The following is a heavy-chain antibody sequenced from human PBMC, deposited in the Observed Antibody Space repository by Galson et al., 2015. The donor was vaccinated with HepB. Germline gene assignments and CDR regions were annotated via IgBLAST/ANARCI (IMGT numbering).Heavy chain of an antibody. CDR1: GGSITSDLYY. CDR3: ARVELRFLVSLLPGHFDL. V-gene: IGHV4-39*07. D-gene: IGHD3-3*01. Sequence: SETLSLTCTVSGGSITSDLYYWGWIRQPPGKGLEWIGNIHYTGSTYYNPSLKSRVIMSLDTSKNQFSLKLNSATAADTAVYYCARVELRFLVSLLPGHFDLWGRGTLVTFSS. CDR2: IHYTGST. J-gene: IGHJ2*01.